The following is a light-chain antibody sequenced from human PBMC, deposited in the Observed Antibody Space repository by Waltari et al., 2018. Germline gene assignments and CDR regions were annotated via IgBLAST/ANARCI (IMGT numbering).Light chain of an antibody. CDR3: QQYYDTPYT. CDR2: WAS. J-gene: IGKJ2*01. V-gene: IGKV4-1*01. CDR1: PSFLYSSNNKHY. Sequence: DIVMTQSPDSLAVSLCARAAINCKPSPSFLYSSNNKHYLAWYQQKPRQPPKLLIYWASTRGSGVPDRFSGSGSGTDFTLTISSLQAEDVAVYYCQQYYDTPYTFGQGTKLEIK.